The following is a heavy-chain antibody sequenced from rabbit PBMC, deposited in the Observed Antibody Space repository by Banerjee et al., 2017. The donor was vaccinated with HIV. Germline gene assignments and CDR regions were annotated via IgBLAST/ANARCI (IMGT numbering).Heavy chain of an antibody. CDR2: IYTGHGGT. D-gene: IGHD4-2*01. Sequence: QEQLVESGGGLVTPGGTLTLTCTASGSDISGYSISWVRQAPGKGLEWIACIYTGHGGTYYASWARGRFTISKTSSTTVTLQMTSLTAADTATYFCARDRDWTLDLWGQGTLVTVS. CDR1: GSDISGYS. V-gene: IGHV1S45*01. J-gene: IGHJ4*01. CDR3: ARDRDWTLDL.